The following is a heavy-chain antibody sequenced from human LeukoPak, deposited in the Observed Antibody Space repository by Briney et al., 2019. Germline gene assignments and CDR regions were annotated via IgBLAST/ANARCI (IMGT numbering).Heavy chain of an antibody. CDR2: VSYDGSNK. D-gene: IGHD3-16*01. CDR3: ARDLGELENYYYGMDV. CDR1: GFTFSSYA. Sequence: GGSLRLSCAASGFTFSSYAMHWVRQAPGKGLEWVAVVSYDGSNKYYADSVKGRFTISRDNSKNTLYLQMNSLRAEDAAVYYCARDLGELENYYYGMDVWGQGTTVTVSS. V-gene: IGHV3-30-3*01. J-gene: IGHJ6*02.